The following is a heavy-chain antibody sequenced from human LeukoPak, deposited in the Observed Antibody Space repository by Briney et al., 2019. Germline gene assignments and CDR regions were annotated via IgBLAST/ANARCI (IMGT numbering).Heavy chain of an antibody. V-gene: IGHV3-48*01. J-gene: IGHJ4*02. CDR2: ISSSSSTI. D-gene: IGHD2-15*01. Sequence: PGGSLGLSCAASGFTFSSYSMNWVRQAPGKGLEWVSYISSSSSTIYYADSVKGRFTISRDNAKNSLYLQMNSLRAEDTAVYYCARVAYCVGGSCYQGDFDYWGQGTLVTVSS. CDR3: ARVAYCVGGSCYQGDFDY. CDR1: GFTFSSYS.